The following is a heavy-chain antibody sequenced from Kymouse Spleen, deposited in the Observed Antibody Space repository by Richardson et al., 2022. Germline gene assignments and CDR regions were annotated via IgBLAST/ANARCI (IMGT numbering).Heavy chain of an antibody. D-gene: IGHD4-11,IGHD4-11*01. CDR2: ISYDGSNK. CDR3: AKDKDTTVTPDY. CDR1: GFTFSSYG. J-gene: IGHJ4*02. Sequence: QVQLVESGGGVVQPGRSLRLSCAASGFTFSSYGMHWVRQAPGKGLEWVAVISYDGSNKYYADSVKGRFTISRDNSKNTLYLQMNSLRAEDTAVYYCAKDKDTTVTPDYWGQGTLVTVSS. V-gene: IGHV3-30*18.